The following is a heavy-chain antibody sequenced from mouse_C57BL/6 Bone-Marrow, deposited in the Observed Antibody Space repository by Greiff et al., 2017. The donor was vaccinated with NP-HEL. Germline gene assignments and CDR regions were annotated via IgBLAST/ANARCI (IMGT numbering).Heavy chain of an antibody. D-gene: IGHD3-2*02. CDR3: AGDRTGYGDFDY. V-gene: IGHV12-3*01. Sequence: QVQLKESGPGLVKPSQSLFLTCSITGFPITSGYYWLWIRQSPGKPLEWMGYITHSGATFYNQSLPSPISITREPSKNQFFLQLTSVTTEDTAKYDCAGDRTGYGDFDYRGQGTTLTVTS. CDR1: GFPITSGYY. J-gene: IGHJ2*01. CDR2: ITHSGAT.